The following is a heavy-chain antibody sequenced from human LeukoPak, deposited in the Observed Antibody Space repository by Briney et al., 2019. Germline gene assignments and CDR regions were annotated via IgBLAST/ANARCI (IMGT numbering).Heavy chain of an antibody. CDR1: GYTFTSYY. CDR3: ARDDIVVVPAAMRSYYYYGMDV. V-gene: IGHV1-69*04. Sequence: ASVKVSCKASGYTFTSYYMHWVRQAPGQGLEWMGRIIPILGIANYAQKFQGRVTITADKSTSTAYMELSSLRSEDTAVYYCARDDIVVVPAAMRSYYYYGMDVWGQGTTVTVSS. D-gene: IGHD2-2*01. CDR2: IIPILGIA. J-gene: IGHJ6*02.